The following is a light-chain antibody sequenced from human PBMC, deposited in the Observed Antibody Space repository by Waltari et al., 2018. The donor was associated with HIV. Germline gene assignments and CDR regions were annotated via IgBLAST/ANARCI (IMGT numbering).Light chain of an antibody. CDR2: KTS. CDR1: QSLGIW. CDR3: QESLTFT. Sequence: DIQVTQSPSTLSASAGDSVTITCRASQSLGIWLAWYQQKPGKAPKLLIYKTSTLEIGVPSRFSDSRSGTEFTLTINSLEPDDFATYYCQESLTFTFGPGTKVDL. J-gene: IGKJ3*01. V-gene: IGKV1-5*03.